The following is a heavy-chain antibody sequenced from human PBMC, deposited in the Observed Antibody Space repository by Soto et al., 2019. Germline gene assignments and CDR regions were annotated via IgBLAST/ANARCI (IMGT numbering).Heavy chain of an antibody. V-gene: IGHV4-38-2*02. D-gene: IGHD2-8*01. CDR2: IYHTGDT. CDR3: ARDTNSLDL. CDR1: SCSISSGFF. Sequence: PSETLSLNCVVSSCSISSGFFWAWIRQPPGKGLEWVGSIYHTGDTHYNPSLRSQVSMSVDTSKNHFSLRLTYLTAADTAVYFCARDTNSLDLWGQGILVTVS. J-gene: IGHJ5*02.